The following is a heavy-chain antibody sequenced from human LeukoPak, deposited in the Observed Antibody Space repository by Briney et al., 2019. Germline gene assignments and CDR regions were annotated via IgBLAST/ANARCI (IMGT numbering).Heavy chain of an antibody. Sequence: GSLRLSCAASGFTFSSYAMSWVRQAPGKGLEWVSGISGSGDNTYYADSVKGRFTISRDNSKNTLYVQVNSLGTEDAAAYYCAKGSYYDSSGSFYFDYWGQGTLVTVSS. CDR1: GFTFSSYA. D-gene: IGHD3-22*01. V-gene: IGHV3-23*01. J-gene: IGHJ4*02. CDR2: ISGSGDNT. CDR3: AKGSYYDSSGSFYFDY.